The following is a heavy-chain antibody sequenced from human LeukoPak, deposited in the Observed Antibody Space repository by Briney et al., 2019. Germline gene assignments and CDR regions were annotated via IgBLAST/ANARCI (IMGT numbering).Heavy chain of an antibody. CDR1: GFTFSDYY. CDR3: ARSPAAGTLDY. CDR2: ISSSSSYT. D-gene: IGHD6-13*01. Sequence: AGSLRLSCAASGFTFSDYYMSWIRQAPGKGLEWVSYISSSSSYTNYADSVKGRFIISRDNAKNSLYLLMNSLGGEDTAVYYCARSPAAGTLDYWGQGTVVTVSS. J-gene: IGHJ4*01. V-gene: IGHV3-11*06.